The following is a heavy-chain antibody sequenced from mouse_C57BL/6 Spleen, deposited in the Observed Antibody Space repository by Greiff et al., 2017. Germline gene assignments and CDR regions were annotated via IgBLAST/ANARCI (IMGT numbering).Heavy chain of an antibody. CDR1: GYTFTSYW. J-gene: IGHJ3*01. Sequence: QVQLQQPGAELVMPGASVKLSCKASGYTFTSYWMHWVKQRPGQGLEWIGEIDPSDSYTNYNQKFKGKSTLTVDKYSSTAYMQLSSLTSEDSTVYYCARDSSGYRFAYWGQGTLVTVSA. D-gene: IGHD3-2*02. CDR2: IDPSDSYT. CDR3: ARDSSGYRFAY. V-gene: IGHV1-69*01.